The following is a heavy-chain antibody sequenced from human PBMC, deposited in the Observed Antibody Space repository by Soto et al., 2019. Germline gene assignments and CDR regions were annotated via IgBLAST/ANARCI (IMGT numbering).Heavy chain of an antibody. CDR1: GFSFSKYA. J-gene: IGHJ4*02. Sequence: DVQLLESGGGLVQPGGSLRLSCAASGFSFSKYAMIWVRQAPGKGQEWVSGITGSGGTIEYAASVKGRFTISRDNSKNTVELQMNSLRAEDTAMYYCAKDAVPGDGLWLVADWGQGTLVTVS. D-gene: IGHD2-21*02. V-gene: IGHV3-23*01. CDR2: ITGSGGTI. CDR3: AKDAVPGDGLWLVAD.